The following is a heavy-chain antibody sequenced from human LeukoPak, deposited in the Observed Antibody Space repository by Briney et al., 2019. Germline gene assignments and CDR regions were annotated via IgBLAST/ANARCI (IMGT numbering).Heavy chain of an antibody. Sequence: GGSLRLSCAASGFTFSSYAMSWVRQAPGKGLEWVSAISGSGGSTYYADSVKGRFTISRDNSKNTLYLQMNSLRAEDTAVYYCARGLSGWYAGYWGQGTQVTVSS. CDR3: ARGLSGWYAGY. J-gene: IGHJ4*02. CDR1: GFTFSSYA. D-gene: IGHD6-19*01. CDR2: ISGSGGST. V-gene: IGHV3-23*01.